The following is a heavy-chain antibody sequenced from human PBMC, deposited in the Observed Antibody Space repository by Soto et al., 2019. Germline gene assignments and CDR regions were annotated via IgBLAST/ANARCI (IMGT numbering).Heavy chain of an antibody. CDR2: IYYSGST. V-gene: IGHV4-31*03. Sequence: KTSETLSLTCTVSGGSISRGGNYWTWIRQHPGKGLEWIGYIYYSGSTYYNPSLESRVTISVDTSKNQFSLRLNSVTAADTAVYYCARSPGIGNDGTSTRGRNIGYWGQGTLVTVSS. CDR3: ARSPGIGNDGTSTRGRNIGY. D-gene: IGHD2-2*01. J-gene: IGHJ4*02. CDR1: GGSISRGGNY.